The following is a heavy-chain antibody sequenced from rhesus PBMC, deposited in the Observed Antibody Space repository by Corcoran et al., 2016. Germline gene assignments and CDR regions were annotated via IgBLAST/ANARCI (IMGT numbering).Heavy chain of an antibody. CDR2: INSGGGST. CDR3: AKYYGSSYTPSLHDAFDF. CDR1: GLTFSSYG. Sequence: EVQLVETGGGLVQPGGSLKLSCAASGLTFSSYGMSWVRQAPGKGLEGGSAINSGGGSTYYADSVKGRFTISRDNSKNTLSLQMNSLRAEDTAVYYCAKYYGSSYTPSLHDAFDFWGQGLRVTVSS. J-gene: IGHJ3*01. V-gene: IGHV3S5*01. D-gene: IGHD4-29*01.